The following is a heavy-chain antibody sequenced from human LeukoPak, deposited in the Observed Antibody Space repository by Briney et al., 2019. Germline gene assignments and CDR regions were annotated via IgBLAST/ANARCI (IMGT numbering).Heavy chain of an antibody. Sequence: GASVKVSCKASGYTFTSYDINWVRQATGQGLEWMGWMNPNSGNTGYAQKFQGRVTMTRNTSISTAYMELSRLRSDDTAVYYCARGGYPRSLYYYYGMDVWGQGTTVTVSS. J-gene: IGHJ6*02. CDR1: GYTFTSYD. CDR3: ARGGYPRSLYYYYGMDV. V-gene: IGHV1-8*01. D-gene: IGHD5-12*01. CDR2: MNPNSGNT.